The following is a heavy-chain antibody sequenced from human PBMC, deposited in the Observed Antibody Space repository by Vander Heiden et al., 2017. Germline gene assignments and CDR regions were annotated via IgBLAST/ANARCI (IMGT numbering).Heavy chain of an antibody. D-gene: IGHD6-19*01. CDR2: ISWNSGSI. J-gene: IGHJ5*02. Sequence: EVQLVESGGGLVQPGRALRLPCAAPGLTFDDYAMHWFRQAPGKGLEWVSGISWNSGSIGYADSVKGRFTISRDNAKNSLYLQMNSLRAEDTALYYCAKDSSGWYEGVMWFDPWGQGTLVTVSS. V-gene: IGHV3-9*01. CDR3: AKDSSGWYEGVMWFDP. CDR1: GLTFDDYA.